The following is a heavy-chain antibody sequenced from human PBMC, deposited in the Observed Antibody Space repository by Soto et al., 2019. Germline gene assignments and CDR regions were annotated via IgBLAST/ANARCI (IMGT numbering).Heavy chain of an antibody. D-gene: IGHD2-8*01. CDR1: GYTFTTHY. CDR2: ISGYNGDT. J-gene: IGHJ6*02. Sequence: ASVKVSCKASGYTFTTHYIHWVRQAPGQGLEWMGWISGYNGDTNYAQKFQDRVSMTIDTSTGTAYMELRSLTSDDTAIYYCAKNGQPPYYYYGLDVWGQGTKVTVSS. CDR3: AKNGQPPYYYYGLDV. V-gene: IGHV1-18*01.